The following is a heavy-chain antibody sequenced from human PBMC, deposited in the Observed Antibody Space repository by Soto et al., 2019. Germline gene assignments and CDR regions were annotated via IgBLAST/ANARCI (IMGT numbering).Heavy chain of an antibody. CDR1: GYTFTSYG. CDR2: ISAYNGNT. D-gene: IGHD3-22*01. CDR3: AATTYYDSSGYPY. V-gene: IGHV1-18*01. J-gene: IGHJ4*02. Sequence: GASVKVSCKASGYTFTSYGISWVRQAPGQGLEWMGWISAYNGNTNYAQKLQGRVTITRDTSTSTAYMELSSLRSVDTAVYYCAATTYYDSSGYPYWGKGTLVTVAS.